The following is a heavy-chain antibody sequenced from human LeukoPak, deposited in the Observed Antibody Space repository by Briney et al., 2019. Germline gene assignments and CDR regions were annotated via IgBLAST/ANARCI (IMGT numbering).Heavy chain of an antibody. CDR2: ISDDGSNK. V-gene: IGHV3-30*18. CDR3: AKEANDYVWGSYRSYYFDY. Sequence: GRSLRLSCAASGFTFSSYGMHWVRRAPGKGLEWVAVISDDGSNKYYADSVKGRFTISRDKSKNTLYLQMNSLRAEDTAVYYCAKEANDYVWGSYRSYYFDYWGQGTLVTVSS. CDR1: GFTFSSYG. D-gene: IGHD3-16*02. J-gene: IGHJ4*02.